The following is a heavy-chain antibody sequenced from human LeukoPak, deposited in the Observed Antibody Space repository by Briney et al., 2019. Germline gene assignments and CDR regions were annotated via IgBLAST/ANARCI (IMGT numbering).Heavy chain of an antibody. CDR3: ASGDDYYDSSGYYDY. D-gene: IGHD3-22*01. J-gene: IGHJ4*02. Sequence: SETLSLTCTVSGGSISSSSYYWGWIRQPPGTGLEWIGSIYYSGSTYYNPSLKSRVTISVDTSKNQFSLKLSSVTAADTAVYYCASGDDYYDSSGYYDYWGQGTLVTVSS. CDR1: GGSISSSSYY. V-gene: IGHV4-39*01. CDR2: IYYSGST.